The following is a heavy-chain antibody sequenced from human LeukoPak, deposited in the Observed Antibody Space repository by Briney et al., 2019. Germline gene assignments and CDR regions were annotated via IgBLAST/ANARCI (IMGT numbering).Heavy chain of an antibody. D-gene: IGHD5-18*01. CDR2: INTNTGNP. CDR1: GYTFTDYA. J-gene: IGHJ4*02. Sequence: AASVKVSCKASGYTFTDYAVNWVRQAPGQGLQWMGWINTNTGNPTYAQGFTGRFVFSLDTSANTAYLQISSLKAEDTAVYYCARGSGYSYDNLDYWGQGTLVTVSS. V-gene: IGHV7-4-1*02. CDR3: ARGSGYSYDNLDY.